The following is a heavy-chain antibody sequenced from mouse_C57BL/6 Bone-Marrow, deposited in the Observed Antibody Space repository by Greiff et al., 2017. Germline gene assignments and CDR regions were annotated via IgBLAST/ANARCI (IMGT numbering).Heavy chain of an antibody. V-gene: IGHV1-64*01. CDR3: ARYYYGSSYDWYFDV. CDR2: IHPNSGST. D-gene: IGHD1-1*01. Sequence: QVQLQQPGAELVKPGASVKLSCKASGYTFTSYWMHWVKQRPGQGLEWIGMIHPNSGSTNYNEKFKSKATLTVDKSSSTAYMQLSSLTSEDSAVYYCARYYYGSSYDWYFDVWGRGTTVTVSS. CDR1: GYTFTSYW. J-gene: IGHJ1*03.